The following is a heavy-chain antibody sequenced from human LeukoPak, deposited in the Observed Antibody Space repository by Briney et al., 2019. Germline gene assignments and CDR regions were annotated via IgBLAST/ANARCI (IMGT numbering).Heavy chain of an antibody. CDR1: GYSISSGYYW. CDR3: ARLDRSGSDFDY. CDR2: IFSIDEK. J-gene: IGHJ4*02. D-gene: IGHD3-22*01. Sequence: ETLSLTCTVSGYSISSGYYWGWIRQPPGKAQEWLAHIFSIDEKSYTTSLQSRLTVSEDTSKSQVVLIMTNMDPVDTATYYCARLDRSGSDFDYWGQGILVTVSS. V-gene: IGHV2-26*02.